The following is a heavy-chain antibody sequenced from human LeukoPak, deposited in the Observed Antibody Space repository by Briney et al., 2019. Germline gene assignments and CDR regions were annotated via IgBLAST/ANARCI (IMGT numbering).Heavy chain of an antibody. V-gene: IGHV3-33*01. D-gene: IGHD1-14*01. CDR2: IRYGGSEK. J-gene: IGHJ4*02. Sequence: GGSLRLSCAASGFTFSRHGMHWVRQAPGKGLEWVAIIRYGGSEKYYADSVEGRFTITKDNSRDTLYLEMDSLRVDDTAVYYCARETGIIGRDSRVDYWGQGALVTVSS. CDR1: GFTFSRHG. CDR3: ARETGIIGRDSRVDY.